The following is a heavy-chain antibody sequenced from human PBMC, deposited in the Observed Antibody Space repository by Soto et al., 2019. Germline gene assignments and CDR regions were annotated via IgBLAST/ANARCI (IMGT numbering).Heavy chain of an antibody. Sequence: SETLSLTCAVYGGSFSGCYWSWIRQPPGKGLEWIGEINHSGSTNYNPSLKSRVTISVDTSKNQFSLKLSSVTAADTAVYYCARGLGQLALYWGQGTLVTVSS. D-gene: IGHD6-6*01. CDR3: ARGLGQLALY. CDR2: INHSGST. V-gene: IGHV4-34*01. J-gene: IGHJ4*02. CDR1: GGSFSGCY.